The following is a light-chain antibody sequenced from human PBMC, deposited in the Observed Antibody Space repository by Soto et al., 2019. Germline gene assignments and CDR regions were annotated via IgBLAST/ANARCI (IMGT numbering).Light chain of an antibody. CDR1: QSVSSY. V-gene: IGKV3-11*01. J-gene: IGKJ1*01. CDR2: DES. CDR3: PQRNKWRT. Sequence: EIVFTQSPATLSLSPGERYTLSCRASQSVSSYLAWYQQKPGQSPRLLIYDESKRATGIPARFSGSGFGTDYTLTISSLEPEDFAVYYCPQRNKWRTVGPGTKVEIK.